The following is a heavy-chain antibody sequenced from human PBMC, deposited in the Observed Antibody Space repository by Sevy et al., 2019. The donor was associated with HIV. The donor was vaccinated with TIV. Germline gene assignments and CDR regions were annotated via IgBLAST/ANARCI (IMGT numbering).Heavy chain of an antibody. Sequence: GGSLRLSCAASGFTFSSYAMSWVRQAPGKGLEWVSAISGSGGSTYYAASVKGRFTISRDNSKNTLYLQMNSLRAEDTAVYYCAKGGLGYCSGGSCYWNDYWGQGTLVTVSS. CDR3: AKGGLGYCSGGSCYWNDY. J-gene: IGHJ4*02. V-gene: IGHV3-23*01. CDR1: GFTFSSYA. CDR2: ISGSGGST. D-gene: IGHD2-15*01.